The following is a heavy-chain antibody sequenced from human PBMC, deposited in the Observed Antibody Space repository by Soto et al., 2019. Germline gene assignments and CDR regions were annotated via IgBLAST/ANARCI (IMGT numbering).Heavy chain of an antibody. V-gene: IGHV3-21*01. CDR1: GFTFRSFT. CDR2: ISSNSAYI. D-gene: IGHD6-13*01. Sequence: LRLSCAASGFTFRSFTMNWVRQAPGKGLEWVSTISSNSAYIYYTDALRGRFTISRDNAKNSLHLQMNSLRAKDTAVYYCTRDASRDSSARGWFDPWGPGTLVTVSS. J-gene: IGHJ5*02. CDR3: TRDASRDSSARGWFDP.